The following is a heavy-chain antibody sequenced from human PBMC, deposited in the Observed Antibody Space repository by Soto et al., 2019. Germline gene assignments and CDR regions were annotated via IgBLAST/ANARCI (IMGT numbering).Heavy chain of an antibody. D-gene: IGHD2-15*01. CDR1: GGSMSSSSYY. CDR2: IYYTGST. V-gene: IGHV4-39*01. J-gene: IGHJ4*02. Sequence: QLQLQESGPGLVKPSETLSLTCTVSGGSMSSSSYYWGWIRQPPGKGLEWIGSIYYTGSTYYNPSPNSRLTISIDTSTTQFTLKLSSLTAADPAVYYCARRREYCSGGSCWALLEYWGQGTLVTVSS. CDR3: ARRREYCSGGSCWALLEY.